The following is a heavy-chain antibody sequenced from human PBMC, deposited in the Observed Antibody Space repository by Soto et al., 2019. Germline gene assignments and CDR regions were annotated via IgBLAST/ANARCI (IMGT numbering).Heavy chain of an antibody. CDR1: GYTFTSYY. CDR3: ARDLVRFLEWSHPSYGMDV. D-gene: IGHD3-3*01. V-gene: IGHV1-46*01. J-gene: IGHJ6*02. CDR2: INPSGGST. Sequence: ASVKVSCKASGYTFTSYYMHWVRQAPGQGLEWMGIINPSGGSTSYAQKFQGRVTMTRDTSTSTVYMELSSLRSEDTAVYYCARDLVRFLEWSHPSYGMDVWGQGTTVTVSS.